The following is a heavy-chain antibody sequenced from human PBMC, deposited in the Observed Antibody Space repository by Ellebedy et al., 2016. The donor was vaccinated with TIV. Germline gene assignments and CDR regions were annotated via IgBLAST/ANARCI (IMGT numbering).Heavy chain of an antibody. CDR3: ARDRQLDFGPHYYYGMDV. CDR2: ISAYNGNT. J-gene: IGHJ6*02. CDR1: GYTFTSYG. D-gene: IGHD3/OR15-3a*01. V-gene: IGHV1-18*01. Sequence: ASVKVSCXASGYTFTSYGISWVRQAPGQGLEWMGWISAYNGNTNYAQKLQGRVTMTTDTSTSTAYMELRSLRSDDTAVYYCARDRQLDFGPHYYYGMDVWGQGTTVTVSS.